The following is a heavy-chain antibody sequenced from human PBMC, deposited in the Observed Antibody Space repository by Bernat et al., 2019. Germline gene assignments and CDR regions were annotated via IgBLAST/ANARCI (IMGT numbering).Heavy chain of an antibody. CDR2: IYYSGST. CDR1: GGSISGSSYY. Sequence: QLQLQESGPGLVKPSETLSLTCTVSGGSISGSSYYWGWIRQPPGKGLEWIGSIYYSGSTYYNPSLKSRVTISVDTSKNQFSLKLSSVTAADTAVYYCARNYGDYVDDYWGQGTLVTVSS. V-gene: IGHV4-39*01. CDR3: ARNYGDYVDDY. D-gene: IGHD4-17*01. J-gene: IGHJ4*02.